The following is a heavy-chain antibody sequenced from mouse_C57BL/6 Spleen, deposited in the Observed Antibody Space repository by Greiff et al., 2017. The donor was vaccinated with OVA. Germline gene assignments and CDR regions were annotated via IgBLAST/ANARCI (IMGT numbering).Heavy chain of an antibody. Sequence: EVQLQQSGAELVRPGASVKFSCTASGFTINAYYMPWVKQRPEQGLEWIGRFDPEDVDTEYPPKFQGKATMTADTSSNTAYLQLSSLTSEDTAVYYCTTLGYYDYGHDYWGQGTTLTVSS. CDR3: TTLGYYDYGHDY. D-gene: IGHD2-4*01. J-gene: IGHJ2*01. V-gene: IGHV14-1*01. CDR1: GFTINAYY. CDR2: FDPEDVDT.